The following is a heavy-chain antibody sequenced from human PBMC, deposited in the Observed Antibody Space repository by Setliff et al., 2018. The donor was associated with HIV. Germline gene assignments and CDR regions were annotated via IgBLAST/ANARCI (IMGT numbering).Heavy chain of an antibody. Sequence: AGGSLRLSCAASGFTFGDYAMSWVRQAPGKGLEWVAVIWYDGSNKYYADSVKGRFTISRDNSKNTLYLQMNSLRAEDTAVYYCAREIRTVYTGGHYFYGIDVWGQGTAVTVSS. CDR1: GFTFGDYA. CDR2: IWYDGSNK. J-gene: IGHJ6*02. V-gene: IGHV3-30*04. CDR3: AREIRTVYTGGHYFYGIDV. D-gene: IGHD3-16*01.